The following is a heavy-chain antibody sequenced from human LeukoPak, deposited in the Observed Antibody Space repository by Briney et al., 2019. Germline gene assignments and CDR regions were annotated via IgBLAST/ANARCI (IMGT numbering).Heavy chain of an antibody. CDR3: ARDRGYGAYFGY. J-gene: IGHJ4*02. Sequence: GGSLRLSCAASGFTFSSYWIHRVRQAPGKGLVWVSRINSDGSSTSYADSVKGRFTISRDNAKNTLYLQMNSLRAEDTAVYYCARDRGYGAYFGYWGQGTLVTVSS. V-gene: IGHV3-74*01. D-gene: IGHD4-17*01. CDR1: GFTFSSYW. CDR2: INSDGSST.